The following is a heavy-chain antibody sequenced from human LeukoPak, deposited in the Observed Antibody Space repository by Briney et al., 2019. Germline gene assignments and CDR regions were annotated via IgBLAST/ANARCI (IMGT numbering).Heavy chain of an antibody. D-gene: IGHD3-3*01. Sequence: PGGSLRLSCAASGFTFSSYSMNWVHQAPGKGLEWVSYISSSSSTIYYADSVKGRFTISRDNAKNSLYLQMNSLRAEDTAVYYCARAGMLTISPRNWFDPWGQGTLVTVSS. CDR2: ISSSSSTI. J-gene: IGHJ5*02. CDR3: ARAGMLTISPRNWFDP. CDR1: GFTFSSYS. V-gene: IGHV3-48*04.